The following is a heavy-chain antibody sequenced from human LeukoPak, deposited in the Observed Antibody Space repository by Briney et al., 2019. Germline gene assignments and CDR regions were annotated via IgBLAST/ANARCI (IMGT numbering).Heavy chain of an antibody. CDR1: GGSISSYY. D-gene: IGHD2-21*01. Sequence: SETLSLTCSVSGGSISSYYWSWIRQPPGKGLEWIGYIFYSGRTSYNPSLKSRVTMSVDMSKNQFSLKLSSVTAADTAVYYCARLTVVVNHYYHMDVWGKGTTVTVSS. V-gene: IGHV4-59*08. CDR3: ARLTVVVNHYYHMDV. CDR2: IFYSGRT. J-gene: IGHJ6*03.